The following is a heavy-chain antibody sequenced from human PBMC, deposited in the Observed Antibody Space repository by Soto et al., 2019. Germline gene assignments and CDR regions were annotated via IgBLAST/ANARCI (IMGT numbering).Heavy chain of an antibody. CDR3: ARDEYQLLSSVSWFDS. CDR2: IYHTGNT. D-gene: IGHD2-2*01. CDR1: GGSISDASY. Sequence: LSVTCTVSGGSISDASYWSWIRQTPGKGLEWIGYIYHTGNTYYNPSLRSRVSISVDKSKSQFSLKLISVTAADTAVYFCARDEYQLLSSVSWFDSWGQGTLVTVSS. V-gene: IGHV4-30-4*01. J-gene: IGHJ5*01.